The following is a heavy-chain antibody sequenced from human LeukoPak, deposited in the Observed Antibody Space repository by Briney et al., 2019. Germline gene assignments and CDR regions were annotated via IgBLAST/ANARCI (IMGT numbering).Heavy chain of an antibody. CDR1: GFTFDDYA. D-gene: IGHD3-10*01. J-gene: IGHJ5*02. CDR2: ISWNSGSI. V-gene: IGHV3-9*01. Sequence: GGSLRLSCAASGFTFDDYAMHWVRQAPGKGLEWVSGISWNSGSIAYADSVKGRFTISRDNAKNSLYLQMNSLRAEDTALYYCAKLSVGELFGGWFDPWGQGTLVTVSS. CDR3: AKLSVGELFGGWFDP.